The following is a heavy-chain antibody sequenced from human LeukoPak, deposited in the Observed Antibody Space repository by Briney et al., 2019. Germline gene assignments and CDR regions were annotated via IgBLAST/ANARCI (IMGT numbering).Heavy chain of an antibody. CDR1: GYPFSSYG. CDR2: IWYDGSNK. Sequence: PGGSLRLSCAASGYPFSSYGMHWVRQAPGKGLEWVAVIWYDGSNKYYADSVKGRFTISRDNSKNTLYLQMNSLRAEDTAVYYCAREENHDAFDIWGQGTMVTVSS. D-gene: IGHD2/OR15-2a*01. J-gene: IGHJ3*02. V-gene: IGHV3-33*01. CDR3: AREENHDAFDI.